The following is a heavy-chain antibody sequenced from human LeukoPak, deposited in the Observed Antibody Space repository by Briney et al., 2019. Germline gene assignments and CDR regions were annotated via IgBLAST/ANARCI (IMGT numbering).Heavy chain of an antibody. D-gene: IGHD2-21*02. CDR1: GFTFGNYA. V-gene: IGHV3-11*03. CDR2: ISSSSSYT. Sequence: GGSLRLSCAASGFTFGNYAMSWVRQAPGKGLEWVSYISSSSSYTNYADSVKGRFSISRDNPKNSLYLQMNSLRAEDTAVYYCARTSMRMVTAGLVDYWGQGTLVTVSS. J-gene: IGHJ4*02. CDR3: ARTSMRMVTAGLVDY.